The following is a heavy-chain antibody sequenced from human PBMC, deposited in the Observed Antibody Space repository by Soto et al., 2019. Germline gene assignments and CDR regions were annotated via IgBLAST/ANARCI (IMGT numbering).Heavy chain of an antibody. CDR2: IIPIFGTA. Sequence: QVQLVQSGAEVKKHGSSVKVSCKASGGTFSSYAISWVGQAPGQGLEWMGGIIPIFGTANYAQKFQGRVTITADEPTSTAYMELSSLRSEDPAVYYCARARDPFLEWLPFDDWVQGTLVTVSS. V-gene: IGHV1-69*12. D-gene: IGHD3-3*02. CDR3: ARARDPFLEWLPFDD. CDR1: GGTFSSYA. J-gene: IGHJ4*02.